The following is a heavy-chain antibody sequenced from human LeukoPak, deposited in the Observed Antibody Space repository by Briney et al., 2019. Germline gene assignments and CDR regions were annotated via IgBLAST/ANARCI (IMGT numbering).Heavy chain of an antibody. V-gene: IGHV3-23*01. D-gene: IGHD3-22*01. J-gene: IGHJ4*02. CDR3: AKHDDSSGYFRTTGFDY. Sequence: SGGSLRLSCAASGFTFGAYAMSWVRQAPGKGLEWVSAISGSGGTTYNADPAKGRFSISRDNSKKTLYLQMDRLRAEDTAVYYCAKHDDSSGYFRTTGFDYWGRGTLVTVSS. CDR1: GFTFGAYA. CDR2: ISGSGGTT.